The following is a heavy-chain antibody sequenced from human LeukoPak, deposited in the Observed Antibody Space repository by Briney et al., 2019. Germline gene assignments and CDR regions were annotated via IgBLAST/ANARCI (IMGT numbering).Heavy chain of an antibody. CDR2: IYYSGST. D-gene: IGHD3-3*01. CDR1: GGSFSGYY. CDR3: ARGPWRWFDP. J-gene: IGHJ5*02. Sequence: SETLSLTCAVYGGSFSGYYWSRIRQPPGKGLEWIGYIYYSGSTYYNPSLKSRVTISVDTSKNQFSLKLSSVTAADTAVYYCARGPWRWFDPWGQGTLVTVSS. V-gene: IGHV4-30-4*01.